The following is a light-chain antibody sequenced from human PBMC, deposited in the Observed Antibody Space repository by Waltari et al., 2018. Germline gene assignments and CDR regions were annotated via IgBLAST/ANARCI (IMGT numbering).Light chain of an antibody. J-gene: IGKJ2*01. Sequence: EIVMTQSPATLSVSPGERATLSCTASQSVLSNLAWFQQKPGQAPRLLMYDAFTRATGIPARFSGSVSGTEFTLTISSLQSEYFAVYYCQQYNKWPYTFGQGTKLETK. CDR1: QSVLSN. CDR2: DAF. V-gene: IGKV3-15*01. CDR3: QQYNKWPYT.